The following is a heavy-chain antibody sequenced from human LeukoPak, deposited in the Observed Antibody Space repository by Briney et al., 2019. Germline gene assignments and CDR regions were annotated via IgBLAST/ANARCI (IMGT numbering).Heavy chain of an antibody. J-gene: IGHJ2*01. CDR1: GFTFSSYS. D-gene: IGHD3-22*01. CDR2: ISSSSSTI. Sequence: PGGSLRLSCAASGFTFSSYSMNWVRQAPGKGLEWVSYISSSSSTIYYADSVKGRFTISRDNAKNSLYLQMNSLRAEDTAVYYCARGSYYYDSSGYRDYWYFDLWGRGTLVTVPS. V-gene: IGHV3-48*01. CDR3: ARGSYYYDSSGYRDYWYFDL.